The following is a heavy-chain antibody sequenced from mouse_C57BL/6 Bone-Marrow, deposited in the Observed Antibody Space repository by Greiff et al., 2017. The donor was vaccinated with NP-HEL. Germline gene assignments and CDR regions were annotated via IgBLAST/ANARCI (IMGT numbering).Heavy chain of an antibody. V-gene: IGHV10-1*01. CDR3: VRQEEGFDY. CDR1: GFSFNTYA. CDR2: IRSKSNNYAT. J-gene: IGHJ2*01. Sequence: VQLKESGGGLVQPKGSLKLSCAASGFSFNTYAMNWVRQAPGKGLEWVARIRSKSNNYATYYADSVKDRFTISRDDSESMLYLQMNNLKTEDTAMYYCVRQEEGFDYWGQGTTLTVSS.